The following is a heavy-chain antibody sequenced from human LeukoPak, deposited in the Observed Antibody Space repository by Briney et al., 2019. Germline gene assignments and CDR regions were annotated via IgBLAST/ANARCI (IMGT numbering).Heavy chain of an antibody. D-gene: IGHD3-10*01. V-gene: IGHV1-46*01. CDR3: ARDLRSGSVRFDY. CDR1: GYTFTTYY. Sequence: ASVKVSCKASGYTFTTYYMHWVRQAPGQGLEWMGIINPTSGSTNYAQKFQGRVTMTRDTSTSTVYLELSGLTSEDTGVYYCARDLRSGSVRFDYWGQGTLVTASS. J-gene: IGHJ4*02. CDR2: INPTSGST.